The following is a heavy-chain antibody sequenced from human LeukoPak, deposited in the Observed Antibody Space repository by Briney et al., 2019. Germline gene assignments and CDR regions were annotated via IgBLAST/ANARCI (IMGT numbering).Heavy chain of an antibody. D-gene: IGHD3-10*02. Sequence: GGSLRLSCAASGFSFSNSWMSWVRQAPERGREWVANIKSDGSQKDYVDSVKGRFTVSRDNSKNTLYLQMNSLRAEDTAVYYCAELGITMIGGVWGKGTTVTISS. J-gene: IGHJ6*04. V-gene: IGHV3-7*01. CDR3: AELGITMIGGV. CDR2: IKSDGSQK. CDR1: GFSFSNSW.